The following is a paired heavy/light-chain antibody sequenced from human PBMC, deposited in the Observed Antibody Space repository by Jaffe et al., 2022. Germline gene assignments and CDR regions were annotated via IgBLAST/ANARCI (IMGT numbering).Light chain of an antibody. V-gene: IGKV3-20*01. CDR1: QSVDSNF. Sequence: EIVLTQSPGTLSLSAGERATLSCRASQSVDSNFLAWYQQKPGQAPRLLIYAASSRATGIPDRFSGSGSGTDFTLTISRLEPEDCAVYYCHHYRHSPRPFGPGTRVDFK. CDR3: HHYRHSPRP. CDR2: AAS. J-gene: IGKJ3*01.
Heavy chain of an antibody. CDR1: GFTFSNYW. J-gene: IGHJ4*02. Sequence: EVQLVESGGALVQPGGSLRLSCAASGFTFSNYWMSWVRQAPGRRLEWVGNINKDGSVKYYMESLKGRFTISRDNAKNSLYLQMNSLGADDTAVYFCVRDLVWELPDTDYWGQGTLVTVSS. D-gene: IGHD1-26*01. CDR3: VRDLVWELPDTDY. CDR2: INKDGSVK. V-gene: IGHV3-7*05.